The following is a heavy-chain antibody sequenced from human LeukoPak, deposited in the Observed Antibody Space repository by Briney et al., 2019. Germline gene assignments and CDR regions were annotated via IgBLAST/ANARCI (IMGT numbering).Heavy chain of an antibody. D-gene: IGHD7-27*01. CDR1: GFTFDDYA. CDR2: ISPSGDIT. J-gene: IGHJ3*01. CDR3: VRDLHWGGFDV. V-gene: IGHV3-23*01. Sequence: PGGSLRLSCAASGFTFDDYAMHWVRQAPGKGLEWVSGISPSGDITYYADSVMGRFSISRDNPKSTVSLQMSSLRAEDTALYYCVRDLHWGGFDVWGQGTMVTVSS.